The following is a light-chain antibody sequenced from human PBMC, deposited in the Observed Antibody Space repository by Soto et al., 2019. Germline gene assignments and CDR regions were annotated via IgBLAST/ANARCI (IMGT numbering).Light chain of an antibody. CDR1: QSLVHSDGNTY. CDR3: MQGITFT. CDR2: KAS. Sequence: IVLTQSPLSLPVTLGQPASISCRSSQSLVHSDGNTYLNWFQQRPGQSPRRLIYKASNRDSGVPDRFSGSGSGTDFTLSIXRVEADDVGVYYCMQGITFTFGQGTKVDTK. V-gene: IGKV2-30*02. J-gene: IGKJ1*01.